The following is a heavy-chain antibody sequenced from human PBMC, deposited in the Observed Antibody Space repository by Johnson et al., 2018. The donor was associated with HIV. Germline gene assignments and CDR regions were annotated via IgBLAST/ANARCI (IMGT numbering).Heavy chain of an antibody. CDR1: GFTLSDYW. CDR3: ARDRAHYYDSCNYRPAALDI. V-gene: IGHV3-74*01. CDR2: VNSDGYST. J-gene: IGHJ3*02. D-gene: IGHD3-22*01. Sequence: VQLVESGGGLVQPGGSLRLSCAAYGFTLSDYWMHWVRQGTGKGLAWVARVNSDGYSTSYAGSVKGRFTISRDNAKNTLYLQMNSLRAEDTAVYYCARDRAHYYDSCNYRPAALDIWGQGTMVTVSS.